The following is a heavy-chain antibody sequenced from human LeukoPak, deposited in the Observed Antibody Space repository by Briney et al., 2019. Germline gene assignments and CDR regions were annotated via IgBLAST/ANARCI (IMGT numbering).Heavy chain of an antibody. CDR1: GFTFTSSW. Sequence: GESLKISCKVSGFTFTSSWIGWVRQMPGKGLEWMGIIYPGDSDTRYRPSFQGQVTISADKSISTAYLQWSSLKASDTAMYCCARLGSCRGGSCTAFDIWGQGTVVTVSS. J-gene: IGHJ3*02. V-gene: IGHV5-51*01. CDR3: ARLGSCRGGSCTAFDI. CDR2: IYPGDSDT. D-gene: IGHD2-15*01.